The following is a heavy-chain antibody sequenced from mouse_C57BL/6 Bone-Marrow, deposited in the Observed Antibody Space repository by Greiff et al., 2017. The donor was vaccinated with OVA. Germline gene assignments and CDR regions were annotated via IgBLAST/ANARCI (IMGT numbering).Heavy chain of an antibody. D-gene: IGHD4-1*01. CDR2: FYPGSGSI. J-gene: IGHJ3*01. CDR1: GYTFPEYI. V-gene: IGHV1-62-2*01. Sequence: QVQLQQSGAELVKPGASVKRSCKAPGYTFPEYIIHGVKQRSGQGLEWIGGFYPGSGSIKYNEKFKDKATLTADKSSSTVYMELSRLTSEDSAVYFCARHEDRNWDPFAYWGQGTLVTVSA. CDR3: ARHEDRNWDPFAY.